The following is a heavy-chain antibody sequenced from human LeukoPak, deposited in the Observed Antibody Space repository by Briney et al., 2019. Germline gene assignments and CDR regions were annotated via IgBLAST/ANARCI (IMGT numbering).Heavy chain of an antibody. D-gene: IGHD6-13*01. Sequence: ASVKVSCKASGYPFTNYDITWVRQAPGQGLEWMGWISVYKGNTKYAQNFQGRVTMTTDTSTSTAYMELSRLRSDDTAVYYCATAAAGPTPLDYWGQGTLVTVSS. CDR3: ATAAAGPTPLDY. V-gene: IGHV1-18*01. CDR2: ISVYKGNT. CDR1: GYPFTNYD. J-gene: IGHJ4*02.